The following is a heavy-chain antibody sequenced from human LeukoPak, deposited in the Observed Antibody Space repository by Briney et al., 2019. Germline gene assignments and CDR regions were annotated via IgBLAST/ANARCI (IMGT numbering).Heavy chain of an antibody. V-gene: IGHV3-30*03. J-gene: IGHJ4*02. CDR1: GFTFSSDG. D-gene: IGHD7-27*01. Sequence: TGGSLRLSCAASGFTFSSDGMHWVRQAPGKGLEWVAVISYDGSNKYYADSVKGRFTISRDNSKNTLYLQMNSLRAEDTAVYYCSGAYFDYWGQGTLVTVSS. CDR3: SGAYFDY. CDR2: ISYDGSNK.